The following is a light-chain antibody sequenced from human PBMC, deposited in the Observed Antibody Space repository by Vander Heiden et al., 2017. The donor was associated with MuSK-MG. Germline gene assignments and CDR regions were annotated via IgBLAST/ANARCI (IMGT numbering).Light chain of an antibody. CDR1: QSISSY. V-gene: IGKV1-39*01. Sequence: DVQMTQSRSSVCASVGDRVTITCRASQSISSYLNWYQQKPGKAPKLLIYAASSLQSGVPSRFSGSGSGTDFTLTISSLQPEDFATYYCQQSDSTPYTFGQGTKLEIK. CDR2: AAS. J-gene: IGKJ2*01. CDR3: QQSDSTPYT.